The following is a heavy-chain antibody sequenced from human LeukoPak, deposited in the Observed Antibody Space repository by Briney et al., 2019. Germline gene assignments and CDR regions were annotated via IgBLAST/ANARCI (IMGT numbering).Heavy chain of an antibody. V-gene: IGHV1-24*01. J-gene: IGHJ1*01. CDR1: GYTLTELS. Sequence: ASVKVSCKVSGYTLTELSMHWVRQAPGKGLEWMGGFDPEDGETIYAQKFQGRVTMTEDTSTDTAYMELSSLRSEGTAVYYCATVYCSSTSCYAEYFQHWGQGTLVTVSS. D-gene: IGHD2-2*01. CDR2: FDPEDGET. CDR3: ATVYCSSTSCYAEYFQH.